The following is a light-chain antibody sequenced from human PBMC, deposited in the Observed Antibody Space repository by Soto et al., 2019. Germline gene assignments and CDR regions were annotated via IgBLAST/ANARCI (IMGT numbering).Light chain of an antibody. V-gene: IGKV3-15*01. J-gene: IGKJ2*01. CDR1: KSVSSK. CDR3: QQYNNWPQT. Sequence: EIVITQSPVTLSVSPGERATLCCRASKSVSSKLAWYQQKPGKAPRLLIYGASTRVTGIPARFSGSGSGTEFTLSISSLQSEDFAVYYCQQYNNWPQTFGQGTKLEFK. CDR2: GAS.